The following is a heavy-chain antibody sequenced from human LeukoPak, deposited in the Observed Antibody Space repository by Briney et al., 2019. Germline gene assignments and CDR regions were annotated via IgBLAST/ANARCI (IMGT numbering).Heavy chain of an antibody. D-gene: IGHD3-22*01. Sequence: SETLSLTCAVYGGSFSGYYWSWIRQPPGKGLEWIGEINHSGSTNYNPSLKSRVTISVDTSKNQFSLKLRSVTAADTAVYYCARARVWLSYYYYGMDVWGQGTTVTVSS. J-gene: IGHJ6*02. CDR2: INHSGST. CDR3: ARARVWLSYYYYGMDV. V-gene: IGHV4-34*01. CDR1: GGSFSGYY.